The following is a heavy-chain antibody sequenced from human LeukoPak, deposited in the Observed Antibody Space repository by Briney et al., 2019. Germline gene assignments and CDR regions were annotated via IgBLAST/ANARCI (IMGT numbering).Heavy chain of an antibody. CDR3: AGARWNVFDY. V-gene: IGHV4-30-2*01. CDR2: IYPSGST. CDR1: GGSISSGAYS. Sequence: SETLSLTCAVSGGSISSGAYSWSWIRQPPGKGLEWIGNIYPSGSTYYNPSLKSRVTISVDRSKNQFSLRLTSVTAADTAVYYCAGARWNVFDYWGQGTLVTVSS. D-gene: IGHD1-1*01. J-gene: IGHJ4*02.